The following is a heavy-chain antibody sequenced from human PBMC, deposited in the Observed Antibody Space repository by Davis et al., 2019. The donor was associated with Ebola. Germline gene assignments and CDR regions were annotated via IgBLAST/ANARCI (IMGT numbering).Heavy chain of an antibody. D-gene: IGHD3-16*01. J-gene: IGHJ4*02. CDR1: GDSVSTAG. CDR3: AGPYMQDSNY. V-gene: IGHV6-1*01. Sequence: HSQTLSLTCAISGDSVSTAGWNWIRQSPSRGLEWLGRTYYNSKWYNDSAGSVKSRITINPDTSKNHFSLQLNSVTPDDTAVYYCAGPYMQDSNYWGQGTLVTVSS. CDR2: TYYNSKWYN.